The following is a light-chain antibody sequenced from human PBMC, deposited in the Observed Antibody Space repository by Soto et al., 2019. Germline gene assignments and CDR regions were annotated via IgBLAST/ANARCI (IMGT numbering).Light chain of an antibody. CDR2: GAS. J-gene: IGKJ5*01. Sequence: EIVMTQSPSTLSASPGERATLSCRASQSVSSNLAWYQQKPGQAPRLLIYGASTRATGIPARFSGSGSGTDFTLTVSSLEPEDFALYYCQQRSNWPPEITFGQGTRLEIK. CDR1: QSVSSN. V-gene: IGKV3-15*01. CDR3: QQRSNWPPEIT.